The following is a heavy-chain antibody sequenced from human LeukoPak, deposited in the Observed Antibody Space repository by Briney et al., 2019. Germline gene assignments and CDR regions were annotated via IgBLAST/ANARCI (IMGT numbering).Heavy chain of an antibody. D-gene: IGHD1-26*01. Sequence: GGSLRLSCAASGFTFSSYAMSWVRQAPGKGLEWVSAISGSGGSTYYADSVKGRFAISRDNSKNTLYLQMNSLRAEDTAVYYCAKDPYSGSYYDYWGQGTLVTVSS. V-gene: IGHV3-23*01. CDR1: GFTFSSYA. CDR3: AKDPYSGSYYDY. J-gene: IGHJ4*02. CDR2: ISGSGGST.